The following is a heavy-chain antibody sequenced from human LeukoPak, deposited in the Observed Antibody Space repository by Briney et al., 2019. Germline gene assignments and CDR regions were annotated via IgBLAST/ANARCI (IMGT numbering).Heavy chain of an antibody. CDR2: IYYSGST. D-gene: IGHD6-13*01. Sequence: PSETLSPTCTVCGGSISSSSYYWGWIRQPPGKGLEWIGSIYYSGSTNYNPSLKSRVTISVDTSKNQFSLKLSSVTAADTAVYYCARVYGAATGTGSYYYFYMDVWGKGTTVTVSS. CDR3: ARVYGAATGTGSYYYFYMDV. V-gene: IGHV4-39*07. CDR1: GGSISSSSYY. J-gene: IGHJ6*03.